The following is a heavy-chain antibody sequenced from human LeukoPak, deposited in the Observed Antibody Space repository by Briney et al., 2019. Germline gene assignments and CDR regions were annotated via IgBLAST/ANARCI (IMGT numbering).Heavy chain of an antibody. Sequence: PSETLSLTCIVSAGSTRGYYWSWIRQPPGKGLEWIGYIYYSGSTKYNPSLKSRVTISIDTSKNQFSLKVNSVTAADTAVYYCARGQYEYLYENWGQGTLVTVSS. CDR2: IYYSGST. CDR3: ARGQYEYLYEN. V-gene: IGHV4-59*01. CDR1: AGSTRGYY. J-gene: IGHJ4*02. D-gene: IGHD2/OR15-2a*01.